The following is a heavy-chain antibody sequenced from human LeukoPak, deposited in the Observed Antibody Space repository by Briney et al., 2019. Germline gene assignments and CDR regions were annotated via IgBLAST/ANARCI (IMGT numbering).Heavy chain of an antibody. J-gene: IGHJ5*02. CDR3: ARGRSYDFWSGYYTDHNWFDP. Sequence: ASVKVSCKASGYTFTSYDINGVRQATGQGLEWMGWMNPNSGNTGYAQKFQGRVTITRNTSISTAYMELSSLRSEDTAVYYCARGRSYDFWSGYYTDHNWFDPWGQGTLVTVSS. CDR2: MNPNSGNT. D-gene: IGHD3-3*01. CDR1: GYTFTSYD. V-gene: IGHV1-8*03.